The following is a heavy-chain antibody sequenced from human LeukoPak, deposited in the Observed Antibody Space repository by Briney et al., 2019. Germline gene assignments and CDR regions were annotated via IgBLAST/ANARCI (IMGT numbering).Heavy chain of an antibody. V-gene: IGHV4-59*01. CDR2: IYYTGAT. CDR1: GGSISSYY. D-gene: IGHD5-18*01. Sequence: SETLSLTCTVSGGSISSYYWSWIRLPPGKGLEWIGYIYYTGATYYNPSLRSRVTISLDTSKNQFSLKLSSVTAADAAVYYCARAGYSYGTGYYFDYWGQGALVTVSS. J-gene: IGHJ4*02. CDR3: ARAGYSYGTGYYFDY.